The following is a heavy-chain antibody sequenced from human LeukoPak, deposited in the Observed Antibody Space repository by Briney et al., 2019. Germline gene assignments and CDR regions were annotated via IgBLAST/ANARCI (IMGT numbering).Heavy chain of an antibody. J-gene: IGHJ6*04. V-gene: IGHV3-23*01. CDR3: AELGITMIGGV. D-gene: IGHD3-10*02. CDR1: GFTFSTYA. CDR2: IGGSGGGT. Sequence: PGGSLRLSCAASGFTFSTYAMSWVRQAPGKGLEWVSTIGGSGGGTYYAESVKGRFIISRDNAKNSLYLQMNSLRAEDTAVYYCAELGITMIGGVWGKGTTVTISS.